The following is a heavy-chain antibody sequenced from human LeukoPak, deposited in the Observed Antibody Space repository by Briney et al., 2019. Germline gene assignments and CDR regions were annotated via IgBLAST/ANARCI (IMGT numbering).Heavy chain of an antibody. CDR2: ISAYNGNT. CDR1: GGTFSSYA. V-gene: IGHV1-18*01. J-gene: IGHJ4*02. Sequence: ASVKVSCKASGGTFSSYAISWVRQAPGQGLEWMGWISAYNGNTNYAQKLQGRVTMTTDTSTSTAYMELRSLRSDDTAVYCCARDGLLTIVVVPAALGSFDYWGQGTLVTVSS. CDR3: ARDGLLTIVVVPAALGSFDY. D-gene: IGHD2-2*01.